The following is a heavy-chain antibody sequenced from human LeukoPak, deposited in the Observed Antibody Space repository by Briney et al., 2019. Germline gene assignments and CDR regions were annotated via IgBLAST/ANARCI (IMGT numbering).Heavy chain of an antibody. Sequence: SETLSLTCTVSGGSISSGSYYWSWIRQPAGKGLEWIGRIYTSGGTNSNPSLKSRVTISLDTSKNQFSLKLSSVTAADTAVYYCARGYYYGSGSYGTGNLYYFDYWGQGTLVTVSS. D-gene: IGHD3-10*01. V-gene: IGHV4-61*02. CDR3: ARGYYYGSGSYGTGNLYYFDY. CDR2: IYTSGGT. J-gene: IGHJ4*02. CDR1: GGSISSGSYY.